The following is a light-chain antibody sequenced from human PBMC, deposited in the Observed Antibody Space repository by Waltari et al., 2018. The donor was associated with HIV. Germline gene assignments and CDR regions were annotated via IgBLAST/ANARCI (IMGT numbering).Light chain of an antibody. V-gene: IGKV3-11*01. Sequence: VFTQSPATLSLSPGERGSLSCLTSQDVYTYLAWYQQKPGQPPRLLIHNASNRAPGIPARFSGGGSGTDFTLTISSVEPEDFAVYYCQQRGSRPFIFGPGTRVEIK. J-gene: IGKJ3*01. CDR1: QDVYTY. CDR3: QQRGSRPFI. CDR2: NAS.